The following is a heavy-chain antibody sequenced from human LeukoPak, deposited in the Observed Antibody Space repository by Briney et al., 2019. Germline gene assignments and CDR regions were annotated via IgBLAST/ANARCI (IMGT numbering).Heavy chain of an antibody. CDR1: GDSISSGGYW. J-gene: IGHJ2*01. CDR2: ISYGGKA. CDR3: ARVVQDWYFDL. Sequence: SETLSLTRAVSGDSISSGGYWWSWIRQHPGKGPEWIGYISYGGKADYNPSLKSRVTISVDTSKNQFSLKLSSVTAADTAVYYCARVVQDWYFDLWGRGTLVTVSS. V-gene: IGHV4-30-2*05. D-gene: IGHD1-1*01.